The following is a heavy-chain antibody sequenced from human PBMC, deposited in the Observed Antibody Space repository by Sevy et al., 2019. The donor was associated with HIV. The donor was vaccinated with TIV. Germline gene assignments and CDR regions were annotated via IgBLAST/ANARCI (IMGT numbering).Heavy chain of an antibody. D-gene: IGHD6-19*01. V-gene: IGHV3-30*09. J-gene: IGHJ4*02. Sequence: GGSLRLSCVASEFMFSTYAMHWVRQAPGKGLEWVAVISYDGSSHYYADSVKGRFAISRDNSKHTLFLQMNSLRLEDTAFYYCARDAGYSTDWYPSDYWGQGTLVTVSS. CDR1: EFMFSTYA. CDR2: ISYDGSSH. CDR3: ARDAGYSTDWYPSDY.